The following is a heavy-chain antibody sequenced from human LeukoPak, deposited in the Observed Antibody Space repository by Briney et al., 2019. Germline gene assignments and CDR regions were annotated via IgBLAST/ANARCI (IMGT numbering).Heavy chain of an antibody. CDR2: INPSGGST. CDR3: AREATFGLYYYYYYMDV. CDR1: GYTFTSYY. Sequence: ASVKVSCKASGYTFTSYYMHWVRQAPGQGLEWMGIINPSGGSTSYAQKFQGRVTMTRDMSTSTVYMELSSLRSEDTAVYYCAREATFGLYYYYYYMDVWGKGTTVTVSS. D-gene: IGHD3-16*01. J-gene: IGHJ6*03. V-gene: IGHV1-46*01.